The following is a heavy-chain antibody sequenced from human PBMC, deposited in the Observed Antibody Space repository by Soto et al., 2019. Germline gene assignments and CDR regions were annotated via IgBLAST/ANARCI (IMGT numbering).Heavy chain of an antibody. D-gene: IGHD2-15*01. J-gene: IGHJ4*02. CDR2: INSDGSST. CDR1: GFTFSSYW. V-gene: IGHV3-74*01. Sequence: EVQLVESGGGLVQPGGSLILSCAASGFTFSSYWMHWVRQAPGKGLVWVSRINSDGSSTSYADSVKGRFTISRDNAKNTLYLKMNSLRAEDTAVYYCVRTSLVVAAATREDYWGQGTLVTVSS. CDR3: VRTSLVVAAATREDY.